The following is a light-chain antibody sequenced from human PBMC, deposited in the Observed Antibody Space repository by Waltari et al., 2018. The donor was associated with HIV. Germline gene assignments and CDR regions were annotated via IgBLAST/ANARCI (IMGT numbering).Light chain of an antibody. CDR3: SSFTTSTTLL. J-gene: IGLJ2*01. CDR1: SSDVGGYNY. CDR2: NVT. V-gene: IGLV2-14*01. Sequence: QSALTQPASVSGSPGQSITISCSGTSSDVGGYNYVAWYQQHPGKAPKRVIYNVTKRPSGVSDRFSGSKSGNTASLTISGLQAEDEADYFCSSFTTSTTLLFGGGTKLTVL.